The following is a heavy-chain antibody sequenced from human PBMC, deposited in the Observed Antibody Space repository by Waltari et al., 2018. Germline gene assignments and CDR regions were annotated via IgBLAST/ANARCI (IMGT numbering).Heavy chain of an antibody. V-gene: IGHV4-30-4*08. CDR1: GASINSGHFY. Sequence: QVQLQESGPRLVRPTQTLSLTCSVSGASINSGHFYWTWIRQPPGKGLEWIGHIHTSGSPNYYPSLKSRLSIPADTSRNQISLRLTSVTAADTAVYYCARAGQLSADALDLWGQGTVVSVSS. D-gene: IGHD1-1*01. J-gene: IGHJ3*01. CDR2: IHTSGSP. CDR3: ARAGQLSADALDL.